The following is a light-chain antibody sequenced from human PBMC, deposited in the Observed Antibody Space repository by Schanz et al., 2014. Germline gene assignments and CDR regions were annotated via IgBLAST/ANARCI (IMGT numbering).Light chain of an antibody. V-gene: IGKV1-5*01. CDR1: QSITTW. CDR2: DAS. Sequence: IQMTQSPSALSASVGDRVTITCRASQSITTWLAWYQQKPGKAPKVLISDASSLESGVPSRFSGSGFGTEFTLTISSLQPDDFATYFCQQYKKGYTFGQGTKLEIK. J-gene: IGKJ2*01. CDR3: QQYKKGYT.